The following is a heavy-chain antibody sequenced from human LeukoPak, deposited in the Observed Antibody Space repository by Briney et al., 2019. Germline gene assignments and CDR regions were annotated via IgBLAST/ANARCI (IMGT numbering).Heavy chain of an antibody. Sequence: SETLSLTCTVSGGSISSGGYYWSWMRQHPGKGLDWIGYRYCSVSTDYNASSKGRRGISVDTCMNEVSLKLICGPAADTAVYYCASLSNHFDYWGQGPLVTVS. D-gene: IGHD4-11*01. CDR3: ASLSNHFDY. CDR2: RYCSVST. J-gene: IGHJ4*02. CDR1: GGSISSGGYY. V-gene: IGHV4-31*03.